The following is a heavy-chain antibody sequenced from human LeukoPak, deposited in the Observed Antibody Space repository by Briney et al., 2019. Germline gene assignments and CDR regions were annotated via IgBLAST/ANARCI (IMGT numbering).Heavy chain of an antibody. D-gene: IGHD1-26*01. CDR3: ARDWELGH. V-gene: IGHV4-59*01. Sequence: PSETLSLTCTVSGGSIGNFFWSWIRQSPGEGLEWIGFIYENGRASYNPSLKSRVTISVDMSKNQFSLRLTSMTAADTAVYYCARDWELGHWGRGILVTVTS. J-gene: IGHJ4*02. CDR2: IYENGRA. CDR1: GGSIGNFF.